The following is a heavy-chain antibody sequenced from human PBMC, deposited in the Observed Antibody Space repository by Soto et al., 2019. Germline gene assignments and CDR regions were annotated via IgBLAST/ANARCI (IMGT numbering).Heavy chain of an antibody. CDR3: AKGQEVLRFLEWLLYFDY. Sequence: GGSLRLSCAATGFTFSSYAMSWVRQAPGKGLEWVSAISGSGGSTYYADSVKGRFTISRDNSKNTLYLQMNSLRAEDTAVYYCAKGQEVLRFLEWLLYFDYWGQGTLVTVSS. V-gene: IGHV3-23*01. D-gene: IGHD3-3*01. CDR1: GFTFSSYA. CDR2: ISGSGGST. J-gene: IGHJ4*02.